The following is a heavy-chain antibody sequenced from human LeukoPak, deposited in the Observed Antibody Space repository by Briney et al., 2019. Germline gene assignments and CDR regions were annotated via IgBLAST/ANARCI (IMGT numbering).Heavy chain of an antibody. CDR2: ISWNSGSI. J-gene: IGHJ4*02. D-gene: IGHD1-20*01. V-gene: IGHV3-9*01. CDR3: AKGLTGTFLDY. Sequence: GGSLRLSCAASGFTFDDYAMHWVRQASGKGLGWVSGISWNSGSIGYADSVKGRFTISRDNAKNSLYLQMDSLRAEDTALYYCAKGLTGTFLDYWGQGTLVTVSS. CDR1: GFTFDDYA.